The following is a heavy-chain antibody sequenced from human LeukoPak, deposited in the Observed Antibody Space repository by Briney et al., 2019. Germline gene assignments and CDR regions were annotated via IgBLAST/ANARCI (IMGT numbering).Heavy chain of an antibody. V-gene: IGHV3-30*04. Sequence: GGSLRLSCAASGFTFSSYVMHWVRQAPGKGLEWVAVISYDGSNKYYADSVKGRFTISRDNSKNTLYLQMNSLRAEDTAVYYCARGLGLFDYWGQGTLVTVSS. CDR3: ARGLGLFDY. J-gene: IGHJ4*02. D-gene: IGHD5-12*01. CDR1: GFTFSSYV. CDR2: ISYDGSNK.